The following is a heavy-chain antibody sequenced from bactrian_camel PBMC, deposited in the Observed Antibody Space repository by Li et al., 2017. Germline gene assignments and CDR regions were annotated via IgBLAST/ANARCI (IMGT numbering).Heavy chain of an antibody. V-gene: IGHV3S53*01. D-gene: IGHD3*01. CDR3: AADFPYSGCKRGPPQFTVDFPY. J-gene: IGHJ4*01. CDR1: TYSLSSNC. CDR2: AYDGNPT. Sequence: QLVESGGGSVQPGGSLRLSCVSTYSLSSNCIAWFRQAPGKQREGVAVAYDGNPTYYASSVKGRFTISKDKSKNTLYLEMNSLKPEDTAMYYCAADFPYSGCKRGPPQFTVDFPYRGQGTQVTVS.